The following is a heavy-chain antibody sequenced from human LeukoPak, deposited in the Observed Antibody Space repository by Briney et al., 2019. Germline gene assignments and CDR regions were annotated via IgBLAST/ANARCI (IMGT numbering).Heavy chain of an antibody. J-gene: IGHJ4*02. CDR3: ARFCDSSGCSFDY. V-gene: IGHV1-2*06. CDR2: INPNSGGT. CDR1: GYTFTGYY. D-gene: IGHD3-22*01. Sequence: ASVKVSCKASGYTFTGYYMHWVRQAPGQGLEWMGRINPNSGGTNYAQKFQGRVTMTRDTSISTAYMELSRLRSDDTAVYYCARFCDSSGCSFDYWGRGTLVTVSS.